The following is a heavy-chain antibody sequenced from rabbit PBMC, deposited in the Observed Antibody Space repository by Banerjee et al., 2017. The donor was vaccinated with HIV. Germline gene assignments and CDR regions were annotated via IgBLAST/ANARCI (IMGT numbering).Heavy chain of an antibody. CDR1: GFDFSSYY. V-gene: IGHV1S7*01. Sequence: QLVESGGGLVQPGGSLKLSCKASGFDFSSYYMTWVRQAPGKGLEWIGYIDPVFGITYYASWVNGRFTISSHNAQNTLYLQLNSLTAADTATYFCVRDDYGFNLWGQGTLVTVS. D-gene: IGHD2-1*01. J-gene: IGHJ4*01. CDR3: VRDDYGFNL. CDR2: IDPVFGIT.